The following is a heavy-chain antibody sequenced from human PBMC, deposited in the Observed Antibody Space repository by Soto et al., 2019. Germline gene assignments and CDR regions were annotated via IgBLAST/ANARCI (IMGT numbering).Heavy chain of an antibody. J-gene: IGHJ4*02. V-gene: IGHV1-8*01. CDR3: AISLISTDNAYDV. CDR2: MNSNSGKT. Sequence: GASVKVSCKASGYTFSNYDINWVRQATGQGLEWMGWMNSNSGKTGYAQKFQDRVTMTRDTSVSTAYMEVSSLRPDDTAVYYCAISLISTDNAYDVWGQGTQVTVSS. D-gene: IGHD3-16*01. CDR1: GYTFSNYD.